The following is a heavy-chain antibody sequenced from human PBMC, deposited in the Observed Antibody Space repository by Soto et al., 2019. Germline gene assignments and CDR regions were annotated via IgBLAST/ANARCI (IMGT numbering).Heavy chain of an antibody. CDR1: GYTFTGYY. CDR2: INPNSGGT. CDR3: ASNLRPGIAAAANDY. J-gene: IGHJ4*02. V-gene: IGHV1-2*02. D-gene: IGHD6-13*01. Sequence: ASVKVSCKASGYTFTGYYMHWVRRAPGQGLEWMGWINPNSGGTNYAQKFQGRVTMTRDTSISTAYMELSRLRSDDTAVYYCASNLRPGIAAAANDYWGQGTLGTVSS.